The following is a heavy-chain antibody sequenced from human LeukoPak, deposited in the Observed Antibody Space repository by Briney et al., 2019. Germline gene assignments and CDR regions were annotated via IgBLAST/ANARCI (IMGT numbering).Heavy chain of an antibody. D-gene: IGHD4-17*01. CDR3: ATDTVYYFDL. Sequence: GGSLRLSCAASGFTFSDYSMNWFRQAPGKGLEWVSYISSSSSTYADSVKGRFTTSRDNAKNSLFLQMNSLRAEDTAVYYCATDTVYYFDLWGRGTLVTVSS. CDR2: ISSSSST. J-gene: IGHJ2*01. CDR1: GFTFSDYS. V-gene: IGHV3-48*01.